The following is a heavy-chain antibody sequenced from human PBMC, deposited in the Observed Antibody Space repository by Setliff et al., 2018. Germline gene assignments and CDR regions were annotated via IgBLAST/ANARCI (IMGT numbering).Heavy chain of an antibody. V-gene: IGHV4-61*09. D-gene: IGHD3-3*01. CDR2: IYTSGST. CDR1: GGSISSGIYY. J-gene: IGHJ6*03. CDR3: ARAGPYYDFWSGYYRTMDV. Sequence: PSETLSLTCTVSGGSISSGIYYWSWIRQPAGKGLEWIGHIYTSGSTNCNPSLKSRVTISVDTSKNQFSLRLSSVTAADTAVYYCARAGPYYDFWSGYYRTMDVWGKGTTVTVSS.